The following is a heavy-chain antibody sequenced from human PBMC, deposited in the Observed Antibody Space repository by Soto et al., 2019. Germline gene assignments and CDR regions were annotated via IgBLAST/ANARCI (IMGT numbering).Heavy chain of an antibody. CDR2: IDPSGGVT. D-gene: IGHD3-16*01. CDR3: AREVMGHDNYETIGYYFDH. V-gene: IGHV1-46*01. Sequence: QVQLIQFGAEVKKPGASVKVSCRASGYTFTKFHIHWVRQAPGQGLEWMGMIDPSGGVTRDAQRFQARLTMTSDTSTSSVYMELRGLTSEDTAVYYCAREVMGHDNYETIGYYFDHWGPGTLVTVSS. J-gene: IGHJ4*02. CDR1: GYTFTKFH.